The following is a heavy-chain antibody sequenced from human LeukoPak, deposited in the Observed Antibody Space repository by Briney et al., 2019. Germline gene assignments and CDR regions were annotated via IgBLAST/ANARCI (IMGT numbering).Heavy chain of an antibody. CDR3: ARDHWTAMVLFIDY. J-gene: IGHJ4*02. Sequence: PSETLSLTCTVSGGSISSYYWGWIRQPPGKGLEWIGSIYHSGSTYYNPSLKSRVTISVDTSKNQFSLKLSSVTAADTAVYYCARDHWTAMVLFIDYWGQGTLATVSS. CDR1: GGSISSYY. CDR2: IYHSGST. V-gene: IGHV4-38-2*02. D-gene: IGHD5-18*01.